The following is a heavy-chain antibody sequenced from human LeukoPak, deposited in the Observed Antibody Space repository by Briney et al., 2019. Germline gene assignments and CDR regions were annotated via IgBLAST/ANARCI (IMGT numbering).Heavy chain of an antibody. V-gene: IGHV3-9*03. J-gene: IGHJ4*02. CDR1: GFSFGDYA. D-gene: IGHD3-10*01. CDR3: AKGSGNMVRGVLFDY. CDR2: ISWNSGAV. Sequence: GRSLRLSCAASGFSFGDYAMYWVRQAPGKGLELVSGISWNSGAVGYADSVKGRFTISRDNAKNSLYLQMNSLRAEDMALYYCAKGSGNMVRGVLFDYWGQGTLVTVSS.